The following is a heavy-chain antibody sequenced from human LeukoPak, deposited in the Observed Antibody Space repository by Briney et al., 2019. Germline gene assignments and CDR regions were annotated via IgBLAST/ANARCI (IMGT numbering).Heavy chain of an antibody. Sequence: SETLSLTCTVSGGSISSSSYYWGWIRQPPGKGLEWIGSIYYSGSTYYNPSLKSRVTISVDTSKNQFSLKLSSVTAADTAVYYCARYGLVTATRDAFDIWGQGTIVTVSS. D-gene: IGHD2-21*02. CDR1: GGSISSSSYY. V-gene: IGHV4-39*07. CDR3: ARYGLVTATRDAFDI. J-gene: IGHJ3*02. CDR2: IYYSGST.